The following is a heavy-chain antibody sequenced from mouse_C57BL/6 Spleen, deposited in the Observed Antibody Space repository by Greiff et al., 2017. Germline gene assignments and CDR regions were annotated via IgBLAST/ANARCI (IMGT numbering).Heavy chain of an antibody. V-gene: IGHV1-64*01. CDR3: AREGNYGDAVDY. CDR1: GYTFTSYW. Sequence: QVQLQQPGAELVKPGASVKLSCKASGYTFTSYWMHWVKQRPGQGLEWIGMIHPNSGSTNYNEKFKSKATLTVDKSSSTAYMQLSSLTSEDSAVYYCAREGNYGDAVDYWGQGTSVTVSS. D-gene: IGHD2-1*01. J-gene: IGHJ4*01. CDR2: IHPNSGST.